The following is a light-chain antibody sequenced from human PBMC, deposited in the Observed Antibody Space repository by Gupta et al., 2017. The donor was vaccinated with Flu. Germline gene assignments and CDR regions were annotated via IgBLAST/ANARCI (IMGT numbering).Light chain of an antibody. CDR3: QQRSNWPRVT. J-gene: IGKJ3*01. Sequence: EIVLTQSPVTLSLSPGERATLSCRASQSVGRYLAWYQQKPGQAPRLLIYDAYNRATGIPARFSGSGYGTDLTLTISSGEEEDFAVYYCQQRSNWPRVTFGHGTKVDIK. V-gene: IGKV3-11*01. CDR1: QSVGRY. CDR2: DAY.